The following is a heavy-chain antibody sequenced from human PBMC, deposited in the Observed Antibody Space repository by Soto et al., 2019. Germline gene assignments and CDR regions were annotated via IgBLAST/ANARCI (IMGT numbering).Heavy chain of an antibody. V-gene: IGHV3-33*01. CDR3: ARDLEYSGSSGEGAVFYYYGMDA. CDR2: IWYDGSSK. D-gene: IGHD6-6*01. CDR1: GFTFSSYG. Sequence: GGSLRLSCAASGFTFSSYGMHWVRQAPGKGLEWVAVIWYDGSSKYYADSVKGRFTISRDNSKNTLYLQMNSLRAEDTAVYYCARDLEYSGSSGEGAVFYYYGMDAWAQGTTVPV. J-gene: IGHJ6*02.